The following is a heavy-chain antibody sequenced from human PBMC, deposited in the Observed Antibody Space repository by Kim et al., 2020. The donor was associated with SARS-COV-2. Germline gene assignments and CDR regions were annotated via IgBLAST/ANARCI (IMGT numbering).Heavy chain of an antibody. Sequence: GGSLRLSCAASGFIFRVYAMNWVRQAPGKGLEWISCITASGRDTYYADSVKGRFTISRDNSNDILYLQVNSLRGDDTAIYYCAKDVGSNTLDYFDSWG. CDR3: AKDVGSNTLDYFDS. CDR1: GFIFRVYA. D-gene: IGHD1-1*01. J-gene: IGHJ4*01. CDR2: ITASGRDT. V-gene: IGHV3-23*01.